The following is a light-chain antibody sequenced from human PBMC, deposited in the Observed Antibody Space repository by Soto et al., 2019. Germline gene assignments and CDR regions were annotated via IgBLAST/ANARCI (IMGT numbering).Light chain of an antibody. V-gene: IGKV3-11*01. CDR1: QSVSSY. CDR2: DAS. J-gene: IGKJ2*01. Sequence: EIVLTQSPATLSLSPGERATHSCRASQSVSSYLAWYQQKPGQAPRLLIYDASNRATGIPARFSGSGSGTDFTLTISSLEPEDFAVYYCQQRSNWPYTFGQGSKLEIQ. CDR3: QQRSNWPYT.